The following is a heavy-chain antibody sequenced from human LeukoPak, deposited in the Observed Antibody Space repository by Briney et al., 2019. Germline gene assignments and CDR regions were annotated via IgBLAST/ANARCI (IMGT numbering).Heavy chain of an antibody. J-gene: IGHJ3*02. D-gene: IGHD3-3*02. CDR1: GGSISSYY. V-gene: IGHV4-59*08. CDR2: IYYSGST. CDR3: AREPHFRAFDI. Sequence: SETLSLTCTVSGGSISSYYWSWIRQPPGKGLEWIGYIYYSGSTNYNPSLKGRVTISVDTSKNQFSLKLSSVTAADTAVYYCAREPHFRAFDIWGQGTMVTVSS.